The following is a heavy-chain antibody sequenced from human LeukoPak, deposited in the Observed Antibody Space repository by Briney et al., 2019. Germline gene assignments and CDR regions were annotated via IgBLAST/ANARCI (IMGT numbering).Heavy chain of an antibody. D-gene: IGHD5-12*01. V-gene: IGHV4-39*07. Sequence: PSETLSLTCTVSGGSISSSSYYWGWIRQPPGKGLEWIGSIYYSGSTYYNPSLKSRVTISVDTSKNQFSLKLSSVTAADTAVYYCASGLGVGWLRDLFDYWGQGTLVTVSS. CDR2: IYYSGST. CDR3: ASGLGVGWLRDLFDY. CDR1: GGSISSSSYY. J-gene: IGHJ4*02.